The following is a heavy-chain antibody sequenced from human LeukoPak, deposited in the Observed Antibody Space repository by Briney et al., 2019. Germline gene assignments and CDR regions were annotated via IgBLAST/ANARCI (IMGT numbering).Heavy chain of an antibody. V-gene: IGHV3-21*01. J-gene: IGHJ6*02. Sequence: PGRSLRLSCAASGFTFSSYSMNWVRQAPGKGLEWVSSISSSSSYIYYADSVKGRFTISRDNAKNSLYLQMNSLRAEDTAVYYCARDSHGTAETMVKETVQYYYYGMDVWGQGTTVTVSS. CDR1: GFTFSSYS. CDR2: ISSSSSYI. CDR3: ARDSHGTAETMVKETVQYYYYGMDV. D-gene: IGHD3-10*01.